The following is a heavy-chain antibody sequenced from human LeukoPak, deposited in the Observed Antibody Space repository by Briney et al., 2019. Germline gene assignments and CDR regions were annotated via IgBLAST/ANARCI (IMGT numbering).Heavy chain of an antibody. CDR3: ARDRTRHMVRGVLTTGQPFDY. CDR2: IYYSGST. J-gene: IGHJ4*02. V-gene: IGHV4-31*03. Sequence: KSSETLSLTCTVSGGSISSGGYYWSWIRQHPGKGLEWIGYIYYSGSTYYNPSLKRRVTISVDTSKNQFSLKLSSVTAADTAVYYCARDRTRHMVRGVLTTGQPFDYWGQGTLVTVSS. CDR1: GGSISSGGYY. D-gene: IGHD3-10*01.